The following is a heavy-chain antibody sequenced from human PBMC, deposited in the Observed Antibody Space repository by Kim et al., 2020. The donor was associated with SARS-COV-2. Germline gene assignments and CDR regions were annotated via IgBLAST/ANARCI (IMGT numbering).Heavy chain of an antibody. CDR3: AKDASMGGGNYFDY. CDR1: GFTFSSYG. J-gene: IGHJ4*02. Sequence: GGSLRLSCAASGFTFSSYGMHWVRQAPGKGLEWVAVIWYDGSNKYYADSVKGRFTISRDNSKNTLYLQMNSLRAEDTAVYYCAKDASMGGGNYFDYWGQGTLVTVSS. D-gene: IGHD2-15*01. V-gene: IGHV3-33*06. CDR2: IWYDGSNK.